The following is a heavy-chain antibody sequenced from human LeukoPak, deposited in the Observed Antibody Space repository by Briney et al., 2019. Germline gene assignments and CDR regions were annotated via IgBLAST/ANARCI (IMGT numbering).Heavy chain of an antibody. Sequence: ASVKVSCKASGYTFTSYGISWVRQAPGQGLEWMGWISAYNGNTNYAQKLQGRVTMTTDTSTSTAYMELRSLRSDDTAVYYCARDWCSGGSCYSVRFDPWGQGTLVTVSS. CDR1: GYTFTSYG. D-gene: IGHD2-15*01. CDR2: ISAYNGNT. V-gene: IGHV1-18*01. J-gene: IGHJ5*02. CDR3: ARDWCSGGSCYSVRFDP.